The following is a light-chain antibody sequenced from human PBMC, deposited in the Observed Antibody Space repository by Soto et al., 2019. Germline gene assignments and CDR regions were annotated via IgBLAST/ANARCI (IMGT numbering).Light chain of an antibody. CDR1: QSISSW. CDR2: DAS. V-gene: IGKV1-5*01. J-gene: IGKJ2*01. CDR3: QQYNSYQYT. Sequence: DIQMTQSPSTLSASVGDRVTITCRASQSISSWLAWYQQKPGKAPKLLIYDASSLESGVPSRFSGSGSGTEFTLILSSLQPDDFVTYYCQQYNSYQYTFGQGTKLEIK.